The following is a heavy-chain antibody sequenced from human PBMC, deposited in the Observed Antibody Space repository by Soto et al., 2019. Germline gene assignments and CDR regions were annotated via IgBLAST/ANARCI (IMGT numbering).Heavy chain of an antibody. CDR3: GTRDESSVKYNWYCDI. CDR2: INTAGVAT. D-gene: IGHD6-25*01. J-gene: IGHJ2*01. V-gene: IGHV3-23*01. Sequence: EVQLLESGGDLVQPGGSLRLACTVSGFTITSRAMSWVRQAPGRGLEWVSAINTAGVATSYAESVKGRFTFSRDTSKFTVYLQMDGLRAEDTATYYCGTRDESSVKYNWYCDIWGRGTVVTVSS. CDR1: GFTITSRA.